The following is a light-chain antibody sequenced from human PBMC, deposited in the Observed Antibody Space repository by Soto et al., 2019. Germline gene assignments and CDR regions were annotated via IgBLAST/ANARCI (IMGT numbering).Light chain of an antibody. CDR3: SSYTTSSTVL. Sequence: QSVLTQPASVSGSPGQSITISCTGTSSDVGGYSYVSWFQQHPGKAPKLMIFDVSNRPSGVSSRFSGSKSGNTASLPISGLQAEDETDYYCSSYTTSSTVLFGGGTKVTVL. CDR1: SSDVGGYSY. V-gene: IGLV2-14*03. CDR2: DVS. J-gene: IGLJ2*01.